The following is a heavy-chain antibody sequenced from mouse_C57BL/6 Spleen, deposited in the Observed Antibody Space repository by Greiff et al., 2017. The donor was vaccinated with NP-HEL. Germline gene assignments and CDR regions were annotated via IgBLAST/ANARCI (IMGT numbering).Heavy chain of an antibody. J-gene: IGHJ1*03. CDR2: IDPSDSYT. Sequence: QVQLQQPGAELVMPGASVKLSCKASGYTFTSYWMHWVKQRPGQGLEWIGEIDPSDSYTNYNQKFKGKSTLTVDKSSSTAYMQLSSLTSEDSAVYYCASGEGYFDVWGTGTTVTVSS. V-gene: IGHV1-69*01. CDR1: GYTFTSYW. CDR3: ASGEGYFDV. D-gene: IGHD2-13*01.